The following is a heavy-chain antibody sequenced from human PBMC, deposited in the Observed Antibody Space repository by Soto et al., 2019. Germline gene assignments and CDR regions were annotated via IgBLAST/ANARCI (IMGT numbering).Heavy chain of an antibody. CDR2: INHSGST. Sequence: SETLSLTCAVYGGSFSGYYWSWIRQPPGKGLEWIGEINHSGSTNYNPSLKSRVTISVDTSKNQFSLKLSSVTAADTAVYYCARDRRLITMVRGVSLWFDPWGQGTLVTVPQ. CDR1: GGSFSGYY. J-gene: IGHJ5*02. V-gene: IGHV4-34*01. D-gene: IGHD3-10*01. CDR3: ARDRRLITMVRGVSLWFDP.